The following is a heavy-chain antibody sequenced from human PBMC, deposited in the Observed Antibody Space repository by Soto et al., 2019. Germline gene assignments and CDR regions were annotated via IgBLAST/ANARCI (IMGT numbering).Heavy chain of an antibody. D-gene: IGHD2-8*01. J-gene: IGHJ6*02. V-gene: IGHV3-21*01. CDR1: GFTFISHS. CDR3: ARWSGHCSNGVCVGLYFYYNGMDV. Sequence: EMQLVESGGGLVKSGGFLRLSCAASGFTFISHSMNWVRQAPGKGLEWVASISSSSSKIYYADSVKGRFTISRDNAENSLYLQMNSLRADDTAVYYCARWSGHCSNGVCVGLYFYYNGMDVWGQGTTVIVSS. CDR2: ISSSSSKI.